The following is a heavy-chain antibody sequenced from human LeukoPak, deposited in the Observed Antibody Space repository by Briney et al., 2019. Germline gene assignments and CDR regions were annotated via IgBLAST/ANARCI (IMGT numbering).Heavy chain of an antibody. J-gene: IGHJ3*02. Sequence: PGTSLRLSCAASGFNFRSCAFHWVRQAPGKGPEWMAFITYDGTDTYYADSVKGRFTLSRDNSQNTLYLQMNSLRAADTAVYYCARPGGYAFDMWGQGTMVTVSS. CDR3: ARPGGYAFDM. D-gene: IGHD3-16*01. CDR1: GFNFRSCA. CDR2: ITYDGTDT. V-gene: IGHV3-30*04.